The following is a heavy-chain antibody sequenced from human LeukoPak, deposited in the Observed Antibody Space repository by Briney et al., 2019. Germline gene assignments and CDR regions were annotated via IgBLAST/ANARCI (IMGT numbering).Heavy chain of an antibody. D-gene: IGHD3-22*01. V-gene: IGHV4-59*08. CDR3: ARSSAAGNGYYYFDY. CDR1: GGSISSYY. Sequence: PSETLSLTCTVSGGSISSYYWSWIRQPPGKGLEWIGYIFYSGSTNYNPSLKSRVTMSVDTSKNQFSLKLSSVTAADMAVYYCARSSAAGNGYYYFDYWGQGTLVTVSS. CDR2: IFYSGST. J-gene: IGHJ4*02.